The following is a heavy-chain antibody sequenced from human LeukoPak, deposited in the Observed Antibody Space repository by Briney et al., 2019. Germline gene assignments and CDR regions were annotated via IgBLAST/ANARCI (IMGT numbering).Heavy chain of an antibody. CDR2: INHSGST. CDR1: GGSFSGYY. J-gene: IGHJ6*03. V-gene: IGHV4-34*01. D-gene: IGHD2-2*01. Sequence: SETLSLTCAVSGGSFSGYYWSWIRQPPGKGLEGIGEINHSGSTNYNPSLKSRVTISVDTSKNQFSLKLSSVTAADTAVYYCARGRIVVVPAAMLSETYYYYMDVWGKGTTVTVSS. CDR3: ARGRIVVVPAAMLSETYYYYMDV.